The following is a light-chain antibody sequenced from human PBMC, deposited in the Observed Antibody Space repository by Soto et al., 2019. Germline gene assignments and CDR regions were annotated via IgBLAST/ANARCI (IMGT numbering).Light chain of an antibody. Sequence: QSVLTQPPSVSGAPGQRVTISCTGNSSNIGASSDVHWYQQLPGTAPKLLIYVNSNRPSGVPDRFSGSKSGTSASLAITGLQAEDEAEYYCQSSVSSLSGCVFGGGTKLTVL. CDR1: SSNIGASSD. V-gene: IGLV1-40*01. J-gene: IGLJ3*02. CDR2: VNS. CDR3: QSSVSSLSGCV.